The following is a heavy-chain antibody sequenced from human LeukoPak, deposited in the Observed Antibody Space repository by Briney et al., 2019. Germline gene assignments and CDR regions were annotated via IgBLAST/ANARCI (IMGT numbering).Heavy chain of an antibody. CDR3: AKDWEPIVATICDY. CDR2: ISGSGGST. CDR1: GFTFSSYA. Sequence: GGSLRLSCAASGFTFSSYAMSWVRQAPGKGPEWVSAISGSGGSTYYADSVKGRFTISRDNSKNTLYLQMNSLRAEDTAVYYCAKDWEPIVATICDYWGQGTLVTVSS. V-gene: IGHV3-23*01. J-gene: IGHJ4*02. D-gene: IGHD5-12*01.